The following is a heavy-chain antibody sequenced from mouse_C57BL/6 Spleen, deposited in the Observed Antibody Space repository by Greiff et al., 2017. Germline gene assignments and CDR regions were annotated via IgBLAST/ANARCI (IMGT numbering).Heavy chain of an antibody. D-gene: IGHD1-1*01. Sequence: EVQLQQSGPELVKPGASVKISCKASGYSFTGYYMNWVKQSPEKSLEWIGEINPSTGGTTYNQKFKAKATLTVDKSSSTAYMQLKSLTSEDSAVDYCARSDYYGSSYGFAYWGQGTLVTVSA. CDR2: INPSTGGT. J-gene: IGHJ3*01. V-gene: IGHV1-42*01. CDR3: ARSDYYGSSYGFAY. CDR1: GYSFTGYY.